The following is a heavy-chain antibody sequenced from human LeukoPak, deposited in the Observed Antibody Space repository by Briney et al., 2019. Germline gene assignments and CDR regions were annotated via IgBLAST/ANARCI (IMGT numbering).Heavy chain of an antibody. Sequence: PGGSLRLSCAASGFTFNDHAMHWVRQAPGKGLEWVSGISWNSGNIGYADSVKGRFTISRDNAMNSLYLQMHSLRTDDTALYYCAKDGAAAGSGHLDDWGQGALVTVSS. CDR2: ISWNSGNI. D-gene: IGHD6-13*01. CDR1: GFTFNDHA. J-gene: IGHJ4*02. V-gene: IGHV3-9*01. CDR3: AKDGAAAGSGHLDD.